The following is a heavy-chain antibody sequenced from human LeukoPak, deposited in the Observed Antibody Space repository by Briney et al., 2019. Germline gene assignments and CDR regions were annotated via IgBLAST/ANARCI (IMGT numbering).Heavy chain of an antibody. CDR3: AREGYSSSWSGYYFDP. V-gene: IGHV1-2*02. J-gene: IGHJ4*02. D-gene: IGHD6-13*01. CDR1: GYTFTAYY. Sequence: ASVKVSCKTSGYTFTAYYMHWVRQAPGQGLEWMGWINPNSGDTNYAQEFQGRVTMTRDTSISTAYMDLNRLTSDDTAVYYCAREGYSSSWSGYYFDPWGQGSLVTVSS. CDR2: INPNSGDT.